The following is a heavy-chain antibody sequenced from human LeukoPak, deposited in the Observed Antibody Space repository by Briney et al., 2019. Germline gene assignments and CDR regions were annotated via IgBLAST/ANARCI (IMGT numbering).Heavy chain of an antibody. V-gene: IGHV3-23*01. CDR2: ISGSGGST. CDR3: ARDPGRGYSSRLYYFDY. J-gene: IGHJ4*02. Sequence: PGGSLRLSCAASGFTFSSYAMSWVRQAPGKGLEWVSAISGSGGSTYYADSVKGRFTISRDNSKNTLYLQMNSLRAEDTAVYYCARDPGRGYSSRLYYFDYWGQGTLVTVSS. CDR1: GFTFSSYA. D-gene: IGHD5-18*01.